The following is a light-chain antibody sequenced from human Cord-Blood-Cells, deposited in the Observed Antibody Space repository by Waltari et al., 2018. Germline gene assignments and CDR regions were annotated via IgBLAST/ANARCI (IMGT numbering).Light chain of an antibody. CDR2: AAS. CDR3: QKYNSAPLT. V-gene: IGKV1-27*01. CDR1: QGISNY. J-gene: IGKJ4*01. Sequence: NQTTQSPSPLLPTVVDRVTITCRASQGISNYLAWYQQKPGKVPKLLIYAASTLQSGVPSRSSGSGSGTDFTLTISSLQPEDVATYYCQKYNSAPLTFGGGTKVEIK.